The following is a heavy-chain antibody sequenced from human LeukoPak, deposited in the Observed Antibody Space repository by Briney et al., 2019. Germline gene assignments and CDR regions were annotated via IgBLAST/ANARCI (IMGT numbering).Heavy chain of an antibody. CDR2: IYYSGST. V-gene: IGHV4-59*01. Sequence: SETLSLTCTVSGGSISSYYWSWIRQPPGKGLEWIGYIYYSGSTNYNPSLKSRITISVDTSKNQFSLKLSSVTAADTAVYYCARGSRGVRLRFLEWLSFDYWGQGTLVTVSS. D-gene: IGHD3-3*01. CDR3: ARGSRGVRLRFLEWLSFDY. J-gene: IGHJ4*02. CDR1: GGSISSYY.